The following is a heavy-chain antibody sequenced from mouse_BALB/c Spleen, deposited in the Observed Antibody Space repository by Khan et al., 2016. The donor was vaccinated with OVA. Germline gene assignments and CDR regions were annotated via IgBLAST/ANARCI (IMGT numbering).Heavy chain of an antibody. CDR3: ARKGYFDY. CDR1: GYTFTNYG. Sequence: QIQLVQSGPELKKPGETVKISCKASGYTFTNYGMNWVKQAPGKGLKWMGWINTNTGEPTYAEEFKGRFALSLETSSSTAYLQLNNLKTEDTAADFCARKGYFDYWGQGTTLTVSS. J-gene: IGHJ2*01. V-gene: IGHV9-3*02. CDR2: INTNTGEP.